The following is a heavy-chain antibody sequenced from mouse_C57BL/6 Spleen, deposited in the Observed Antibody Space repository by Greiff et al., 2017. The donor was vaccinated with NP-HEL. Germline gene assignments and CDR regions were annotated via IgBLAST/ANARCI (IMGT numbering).Heavy chain of an antibody. V-gene: IGHV1-80*01. CDR1: GYAFSSYW. CDR3: ARSIYYGNYVPYFDY. Sequence: VQLQQSGAELVKPGASVKISCKASGYAFSSYWMNWVKQRPGKGLEWIGQIYPGDGDTNYNGKFKGKATLTADKSSSTAYMQLSSLTSEDSAVYFCARSIYYGNYVPYFDYWGQGTTLTVSS. J-gene: IGHJ2*01. D-gene: IGHD2-1*01. CDR2: IYPGDGDT.